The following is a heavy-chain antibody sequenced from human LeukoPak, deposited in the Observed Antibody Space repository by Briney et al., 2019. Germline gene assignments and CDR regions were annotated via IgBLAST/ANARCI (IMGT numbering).Heavy chain of an antibody. CDR3: AREYSSSWYLWFDP. D-gene: IGHD6-13*01. CDR2: IWYDGSNK. J-gene: IGHJ5*02. V-gene: IGHV3-33*01. Sequence: GGSLRLSYAASGFTFSSYGMHWVRQAPGKGLEWVAVIWYDGSNKYYADSVKGRFTISRDNSKNTLYLQMNSLRAEDTAVYYCAREYSSSWYLWFDPWGQGTLVTVSS. CDR1: GFTFSSYG.